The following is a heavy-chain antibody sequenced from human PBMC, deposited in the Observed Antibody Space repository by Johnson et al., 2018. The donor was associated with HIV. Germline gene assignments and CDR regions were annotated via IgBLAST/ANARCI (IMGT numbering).Heavy chain of an antibody. CDR1: GFTFSSYG. CDR2: ISGSGGST. V-gene: IGHV3-23*04. CDR3: ARDGYSSSSFGAFDI. J-gene: IGHJ3*02. Sequence: MLLVESGGGVVQPGRSLRLSCAASGFTFSSYGMHWVRQAPGKGLEWVSAISGSGGSTYYADSVKGRFTISRDNSKNTLYLQMNSLRAEDTAVYYCARDGYSSSSFGAFDIWGQGTMVTVSS. D-gene: IGHD6-6*01.